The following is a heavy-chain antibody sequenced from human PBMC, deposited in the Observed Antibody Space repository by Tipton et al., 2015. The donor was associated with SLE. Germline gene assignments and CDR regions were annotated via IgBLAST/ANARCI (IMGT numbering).Heavy chain of an antibody. J-gene: IGHJ4*02. CDR2: SKSKTDGGTT. CDR3: TRAEYSGYTWTFDY. V-gene: IGHV3-15*01. Sequence: SLRLSCAASGFTFSNAWMSWVRQAPGKGLEWVGRSKSKTDGGTTDYAAPVKGSFTISRDDSKNTLYLQMNSLKTEDTAVYYCTRAEYSGYTWTFDYWGQGTLVTVSS. CDR1: GFTFSNAW. D-gene: IGHD5-12*01.